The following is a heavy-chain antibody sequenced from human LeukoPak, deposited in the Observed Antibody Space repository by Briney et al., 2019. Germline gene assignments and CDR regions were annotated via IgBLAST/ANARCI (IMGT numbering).Heavy chain of an antibody. CDR2: IYYSGST. D-gene: IGHD1-26*01. V-gene: IGHV4-39*02. CDR1: GGSISSSSYY. CDR3: AREWLGSGLDY. J-gene: IGHJ4*02. Sequence: SETLSLTCTVSGGSISSSSYYWGWIRQPPGKGLEWIGSIYYSGSTYYNPSLKSRVTISVDTSKNQFPLKLSSVTAADTAVYYCAREWLGSGLDYWGQGTLVTVSS.